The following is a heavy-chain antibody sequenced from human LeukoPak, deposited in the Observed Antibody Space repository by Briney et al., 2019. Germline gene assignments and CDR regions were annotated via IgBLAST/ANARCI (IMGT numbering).Heavy chain of an antibody. CDR3: ARAKQDIVVVVAATGQYYFDY. V-gene: IGHV4-34*01. D-gene: IGHD2-15*01. CDR2: INHSGST. Sequence: ASETLSLTCAVYGGSFSGYYWSWIRQPPGKGLEWIGEINHSGSTNYNPSLKSRVTISVDTSKNQFSLKLSSVTAADTAVYYCARAKQDIVVVVAATGQYYFDYWGQGTLVTVSS. J-gene: IGHJ4*02. CDR1: GGSFSGYY.